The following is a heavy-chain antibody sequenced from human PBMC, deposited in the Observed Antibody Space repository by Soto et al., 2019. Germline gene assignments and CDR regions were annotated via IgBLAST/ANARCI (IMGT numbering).Heavy chain of an antibody. Sequence: PGGSLRLSCAASGFTFSSYSMNWVRQAPGKGLEWVSSISSSSSYIYYADSVKGRFTISRDNAKNSLYLQMNSLRAEDTAVYYCAREGDLVGAARPDYWGQGTLVTGSS. CDR1: GFTFSSYS. D-gene: IGHD6-6*01. CDR2: ISSSSSYI. J-gene: IGHJ4*02. V-gene: IGHV3-21*01. CDR3: AREGDLVGAARPDY.